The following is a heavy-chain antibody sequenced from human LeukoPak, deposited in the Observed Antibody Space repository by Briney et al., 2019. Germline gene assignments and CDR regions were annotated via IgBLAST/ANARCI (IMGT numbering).Heavy chain of an antibody. Sequence: GGSLRLSCAASGFTFNIYNMNWVRQAPGKGLEWVSSISSSSDYIHYADSVKGRFTISRDNAKNSLYLQMNSLRAEDTAIYYCAKDRTVGASYWYFDLWGRGTLGTVSS. CDR3: AKDRTVGASYWYFDL. J-gene: IGHJ2*01. D-gene: IGHD1-26*01. CDR1: GFTFNIYN. V-gene: IGHV3-21*04. CDR2: ISSSSDYI.